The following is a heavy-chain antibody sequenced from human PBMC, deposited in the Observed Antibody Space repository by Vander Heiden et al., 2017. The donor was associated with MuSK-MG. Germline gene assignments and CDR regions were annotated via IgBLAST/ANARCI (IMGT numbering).Heavy chain of an antibody. CDR1: GFTVSNTY. V-gene: IGHV3-53*01. CDR2: IYSGGST. Sequence: EVQLVEPGGGLIQPGGSLRLSCAASGFTVSNTYMIWVRQAPGKGLEWVSVIYSGGSTYYADSVKGRFTISRDNSKNTLYLQMNSLRAEDTAVYYCARAAVADIYYFDYWGQGTLVTVSS. CDR3: ARAAVADIYYFDY. D-gene: IGHD6-19*01. J-gene: IGHJ4*02.